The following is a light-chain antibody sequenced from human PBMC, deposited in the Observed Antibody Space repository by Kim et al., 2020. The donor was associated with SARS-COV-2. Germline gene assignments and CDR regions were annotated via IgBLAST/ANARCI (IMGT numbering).Light chain of an antibody. Sequence: SPGERATLSCRASQSVSSTSLAWYQQKPGQAPRLLIYGASSRATGIPDRFSGSGSGTDFTLTISRLEPEDFAVFYCQQYGSSPSTFGQGTRLEIK. V-gene: IGKV3-20*01. CDR3: QQYGSSPST. CDR2: GAS. CDR1: QSVSSTS. J-gene: IGKJ5*01.